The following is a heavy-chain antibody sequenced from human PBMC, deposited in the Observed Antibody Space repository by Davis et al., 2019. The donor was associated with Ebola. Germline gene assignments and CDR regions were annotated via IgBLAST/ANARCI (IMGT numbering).Heavy chain of an antibody. D-gene: IGHD1-20*01. J-gene: IGHJ3*02. V-gene: IGHV5-51*01. CDR1: GYGFTNYW. CDR2: IFPDDSDA. Sequence: GESLKISCKGSGYGFTNYWIGWVRQMPGKGLEWMGFIFPDDSDATYSPSFQGQVTISADKSIKTAFLQWSSLKASDTAIYYCASLRRTITGMDDAFDIWGQGTMVTVSS. CDR3: ASLRRTITGMDDAFDI.